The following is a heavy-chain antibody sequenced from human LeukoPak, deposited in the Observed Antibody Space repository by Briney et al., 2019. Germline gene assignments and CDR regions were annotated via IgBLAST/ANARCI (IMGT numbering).Heavy chain of an antibody. J-gene: IGHJ3*01. V-gene: IGHV3-30*02. CDR3: AKDRYYYGSESYPIEAFDV. CDR2: IRYDGSNK. Sequence: GGSLRLSCAASGFTFSTYGMHWVRQAPGKELEWVAFIRYDGSNKYYAESVKGRFTISRDNSKNTLYVQMNSLRTEDTAVYYCAKDRYYYGSESYPIEAFDVWDQGTMVSVS. D-gene: IGHD3-10*01. CDR1: GFTFSTYG.